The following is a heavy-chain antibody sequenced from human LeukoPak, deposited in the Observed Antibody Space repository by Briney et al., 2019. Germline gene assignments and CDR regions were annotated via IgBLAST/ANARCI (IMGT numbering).Heavy chain of an antibody. Sequence: PGESLKISCKGCGYRFTSYWINWVRQMPGKGLEWMGRIDPSDSDTSYSPSFQGNVTISADKSIITAYLQWSSLKASDTAMYYCARRGRDGPISGFDYWGEGTLVTVSS. J-gene: IGHJ4*02. CDR1: GYRFTSYW. CDR2: IDPSDSDT. CDR3: ARRGRDGPISGFDY. D-gene: IGHD5-24*01. V-gene: IGHV5-10-1*01.